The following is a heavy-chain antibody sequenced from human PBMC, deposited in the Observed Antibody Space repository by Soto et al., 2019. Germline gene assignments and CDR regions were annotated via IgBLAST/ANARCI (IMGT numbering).Heavy chain of an antibody. CDR2: IDPSDSYT. V-gene: IGHV5-10-1*01. Sequence: PGESLKISCKGSGYSFTSYWISWVRQMPGKGLEWMGRIDPSDSYTNYSPSFQVHVTISADKSISTAYLQWSRLKASDTAMYYCARYDRSVSGFDPWGQGTLVTVSS. CDR1: GYSFTSYW. D-gene: IGHD3-22*01. CDR3: ARYDRSVSGFDP. J-gene: IGHJ5*02.